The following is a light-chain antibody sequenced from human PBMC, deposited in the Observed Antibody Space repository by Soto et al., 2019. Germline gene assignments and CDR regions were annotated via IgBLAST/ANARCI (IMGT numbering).Light chain of an antibody. Sequence: QSALAQPASVSGSPGQSITISCTGTSSDVGGYNYVSWYQHHPGKAPKLMIYDVSNRPSGVSNRFSGSKSGNTASLTISGLQAEDEADYYCSSSTSSSTLVVFGGGTKLTVL. CDR2: DVS. CDR1: SSDVGGYNY. V-gene: IGLV2-14*03. CDR3: SSSTSSSTLVV. J-gene: IGLJ2*01.